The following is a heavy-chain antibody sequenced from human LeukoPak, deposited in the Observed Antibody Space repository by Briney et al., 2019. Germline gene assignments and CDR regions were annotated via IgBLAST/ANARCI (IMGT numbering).Heavy chain of an antibody. D-gene: IGHD7-27*01. CDR1: GFTFSSYA. CDR2: MSGSGGST. J-gene: IGHJ4*02. V-gene: IGHV3-23*01. CDR3: AKDSNWGSDYYFDY. Sequence: GGSLRLSCAASGFTFSSYAMSWVRQAPGQGLEWVSAMSGSGGSTYYADSVKGRFTISRDNSKNTLYLQMNSLRAEDTAVYYCAKDSNWGSDYYFDYWGQGTLVTVSS.